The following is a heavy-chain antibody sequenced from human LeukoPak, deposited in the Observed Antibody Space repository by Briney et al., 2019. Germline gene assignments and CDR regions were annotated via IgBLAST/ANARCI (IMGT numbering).Heavy chain of an antibody. J-gene: IGHJ4*02. CDR3: ARVHAAYPFDY. CDR2: ISTGSSTI. CDR1: GFPFSNYR. Sequence: PGGTLSLTCTASGFPFSNYRMNWVRQAPGKGLGWVSYISTGSSTIYYADSVKGRFTISRDNAKNSLYLQMNSLRAEDTAVYYCARVHAAYPFDYWGQGTLVTVSS. D-gene: IGHD2-15*01. V-gene: IGHV3-48*01.